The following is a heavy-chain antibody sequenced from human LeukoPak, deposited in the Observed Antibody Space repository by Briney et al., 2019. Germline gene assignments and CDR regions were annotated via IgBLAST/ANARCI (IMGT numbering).Heavy chain of an antibody. V-gene: IGHV3-64*02. CDR3: ARGGGRNTTMVWAFDY. Sequence: GSLRLSCAASGFTFSSYAMYWVRQAPGKGLEYVSGISTNGGSTYYADSVKGRFTISRDNSKNTLFLQMGSLRAEDMAVYYCARGGGRNTTMVWAFDYWGQGTLVTVSS. J-gene: IGHJ4*02. CDR2: ISTNGGST. CDR1: GFTFSSYA. D-gene: IGHD5-18*01.